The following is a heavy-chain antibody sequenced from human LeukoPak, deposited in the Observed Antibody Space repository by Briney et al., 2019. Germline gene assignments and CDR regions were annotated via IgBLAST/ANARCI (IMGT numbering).Heavy chain of an antibody. CDR2: INSDGSST. J-gene: IGHJ5*02. D-gene: IGHD2-2*01. CDR3: ARVGYCSSTSCYVKGGNWFDP. V-gene: IGHV3-74*01. CDR1: GFTFSSYW. Sequence: RGSLRLSCAASGFTFSSYWMHWVRQAPGKGLVWVSRINSDGSSTSYADSVKGRFTISRDNAKNTLYLQMNSLRAEDTAVYYCARVGYCSSTSCYVKGGNWFDPWGQGTLVTVSS.